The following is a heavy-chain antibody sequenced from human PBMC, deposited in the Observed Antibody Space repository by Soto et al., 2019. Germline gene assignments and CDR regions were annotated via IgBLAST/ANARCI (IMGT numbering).Heavy chain of an antibody. Sequence: QVQLQQWGAGLLKPSETLSLTCAVYGGSFSGYYWSWIRQPPGKGLEWIGEINHSGSTNYNPSLKSRVTISVDTSKNQFSLKLSSVTAADTAVYYCTGIAAAGHYYYYGMDVWSQGTTVTVSS. V-gene: IGHV4-34*01. CDR1: GGSFSGYY. D-gene: IGHD6-13*01. CDR2: INHSGST. CDR3: TGIAAAGHYYYYGMDV. J-gene: IGHJ6*02.